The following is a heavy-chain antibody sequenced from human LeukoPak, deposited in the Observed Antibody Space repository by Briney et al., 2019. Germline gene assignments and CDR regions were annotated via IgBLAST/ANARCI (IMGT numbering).Heavy chain of an antibody. CDR2: IKEDGSEK. CDR3: ARGGGRHVEY. J-gene: IGHJ4*02. D-gene: IGHD3-16*01. Sequence: GGSLRLSCAASGFTFSGNWMSWVRQAPGKGLGWVANIKEDGSEKNYVDSVKGRFTISRDNAKNSLYLQMNILRAEDTAVYYCARGGGRHVEYWGQGNLVTVSS. CDR1: GFTFSGNW. V-gene: IGHV3-7*05.